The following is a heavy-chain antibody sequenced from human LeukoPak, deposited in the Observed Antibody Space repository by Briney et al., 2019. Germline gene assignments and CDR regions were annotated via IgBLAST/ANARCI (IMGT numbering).Heavy chain of an antibody. Sequence: SETLSLTCTVSGGSISSGDYYWSWIRQPPGKGLEWIGYIYYSGSTYYNPSLKSRVTISVDTSKNQFSLKLSSVTAADTAVYYCARQTRSYCSGGSCYPGGWFDPWGQGTLVTVSS. V-gene: IGHV4-30-4*08. CDR1: GGSISSGDYY. D-gene: IGHD2-15*01. CDR2: IYYSGST. CDR3: ARQTRSYCSGGSCYPGGWFDP. J-gene: IGHJ5*02.